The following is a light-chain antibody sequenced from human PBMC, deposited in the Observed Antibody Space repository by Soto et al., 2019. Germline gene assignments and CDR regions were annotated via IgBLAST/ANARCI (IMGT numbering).Light chain of an antibody. CDR3: QQYNNWPPDRT. Sequence: EIVMTQSPATLSVSPGERATLSCRASQSVGSNLAWYQQKPGQAPRLLIYGASTRATGIPARFSGSGSGTEFTLTSSSLPSEDFAIYFCQQYNNWPPDRTFGQGTKVEIK. CDR1: QSVGSN. J-gene: IGKJ1*01. V-gene: IGKV3-15*01. CDR2: GAS.